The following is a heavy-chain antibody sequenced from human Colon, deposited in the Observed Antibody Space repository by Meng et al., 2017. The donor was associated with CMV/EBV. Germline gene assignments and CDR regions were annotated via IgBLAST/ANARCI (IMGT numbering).Heavy chain of an antibody. J-gene: IGHJ4*02. Sequence: SETLSLTCSVSGGSFSGYYWSWIRQTPGKGLEWIGYIFYSGSSYYSPALKSRVIMSVDMSKKQFSLKVKSVTAADTAVYYCARGQGYCSGDGCLKYYFDFWGQGTLVTVSS. V-gene: IGHV4-59*01. CDR1: GGSFSGYY. CDR2: IFYSGSS. D-gene: IGHD2-15*01. CDR3: ARGQGYCSGDGCLKYYFDF.